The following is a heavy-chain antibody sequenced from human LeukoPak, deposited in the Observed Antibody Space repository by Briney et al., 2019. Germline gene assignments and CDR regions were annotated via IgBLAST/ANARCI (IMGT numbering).Heavy chain of an antibody. CDR2: IYYTGTT. D-gene: IGHD4-23*01. V-gene: IGHV4-59*08. CDR3: ARHTTYGGNSGFEY. J-gene: IGHJ4*02. Sequence: PSETLSLTCTVSGGSISSYYWSWIRQPPGKGLEWVGFIYYTGTTNYNPSLKSRVIMSVDTTKNQFSLKLSSVTAADTAVYYCARHTTYGGNSGFEYWGQGTLVTVAS. CDR1: GGSISSYY.